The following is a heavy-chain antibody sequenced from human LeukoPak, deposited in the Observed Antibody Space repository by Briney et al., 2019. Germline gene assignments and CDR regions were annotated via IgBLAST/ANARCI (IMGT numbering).Heavy chain of an antibody. CDR1: GFIFSGYY. D-gene: IGHD3/OR15-3a*01. V-gene: IGHV3-11*01. CDR2: ISGSGNDI. Sequence: GGSLRLSCGTSGFIFSGYYMSWMRQAPGKGLEWVSYISGSGNDISYADSVKGRFTISRDNAKGSLYLQMNSLRAADTAVYYCGTHAGRTGSDDWGQGTLVTVSS. CDR3: GTHAGRTGSDD. J-gene: IGHJ4*02.